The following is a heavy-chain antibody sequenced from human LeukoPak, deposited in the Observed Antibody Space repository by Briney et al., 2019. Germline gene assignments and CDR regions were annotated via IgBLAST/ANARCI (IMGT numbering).Heavy chain of an antibody. CDR2: ISYDGSNK. V-gene: IGHV3-30-3*01. Sequence: PGRSLRLSCAASGFTFSSYAMHWVRQAPGKGLEWVAVISYDGSNKYYADSVKGRFTISRDNSKNTLYLQMNSLRAEDTAVYYCAKDPVGATPGFWGQGTLVTVSS. CDR3: AKDPVGATPGF. D-gene: IGHD1-26*01. CDR1: GFTFSSYA. J-gene: IGHJ4*02.